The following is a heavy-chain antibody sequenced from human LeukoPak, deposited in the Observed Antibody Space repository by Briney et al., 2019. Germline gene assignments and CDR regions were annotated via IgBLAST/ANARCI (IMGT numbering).Heavy chain of an antibody. D-gene: IGHD3-3*01. J-gene: IGHJ4*02. CDR1: GFTFSGSA. CDR3: ARLRTYDDRDY. Sequence: GGSLRLSCTASGFTFSGSAMHWVRQAPGKGLEWVSFITSGGSDIDYADSVRGRFTISRDNANNTLFLQVDSLRVEDTAVYYCARLRTYDDRDYWGQGTLVTVSS. V-gene: IGHV3-48*01. CDR2: ITSGGSDI.